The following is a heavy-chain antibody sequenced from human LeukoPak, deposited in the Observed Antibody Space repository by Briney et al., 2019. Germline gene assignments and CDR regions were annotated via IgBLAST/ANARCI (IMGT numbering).Heavy chain of an antibody. Sequence: ASVEVSCKASGYTFTSYGISWVRQAPGQGLEWMGWISAYNGNTNYAQKLQGRVTMTTDTSTSTAYMELRSLRSDDTAVYYCARDLKGYCSSTSCSDAFDIWGQGTMVTVSS. J-gene: IGHJ3*02. CDR1: GYTFTSYG. D-gene: IGHD2-2*01. CDR3: ARDLKGYCSSTSCSDAFDI. V-gene: IGHV1-18*01. CDR2: ISAYNGNT.